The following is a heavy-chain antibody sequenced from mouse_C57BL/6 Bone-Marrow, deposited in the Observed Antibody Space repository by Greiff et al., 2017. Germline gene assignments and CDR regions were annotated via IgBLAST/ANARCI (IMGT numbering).Heavy chain of an antibody. CDR1: GYTFTSYW. V-gene: IGHV1-64*01. Sequence: QVQLKQPGAELVKPGASVKLSCKASGYTFTSYWMHWVKQRPGQGLEWIGMIHPNSGSTNYNEKFKSKATMTVDKSSSTAYMQISSLTSEDSAVYCCARGGDYWGQGTTLTVSS. CDR2: IHPNSGST. J-gene: IGHJ2*01. CDR3: ARGGDY.